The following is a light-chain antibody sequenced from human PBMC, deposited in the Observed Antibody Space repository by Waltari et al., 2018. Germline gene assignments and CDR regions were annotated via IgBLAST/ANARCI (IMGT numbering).Light chain of an antibody. V-gene: IGLV1-44*01. J-gene: IGLJ3*02. CDR2: GAR. Sequence: QSALTQEASVSGTVGQKVTLSCIGNSKNVGSYAVAWYQQISHGAPKTVMSGARQPSGLPDCCSVSKSGSTASLTISGLPPEDEADYFCSTWDRSLSAQVFGGGTKLTVL. CDR1: SKNVGSYA. CDR3: STWDRSLSAQV.